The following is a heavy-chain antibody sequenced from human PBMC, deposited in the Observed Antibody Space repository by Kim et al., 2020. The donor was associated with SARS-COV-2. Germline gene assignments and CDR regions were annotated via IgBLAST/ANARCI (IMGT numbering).Heavy chain of an antibody. Sequence: SVKVSCKASGGTFSSYAISWVRQAPGQGLEWMGGIIPIFGTANYAQKFQGRVTITADESTNTAYMELSSLRSEDTAVYYCANTVTYYYDSSGYDWFDPWGQGTLVTVSS. V-gene: IGHV1-69*13. CDR2: IIPIFGTA. J-gene: IGHJ5*02. CDR3: ANTVTYYYDSSGYDWFDP. CDR1: GGTFSSYA. D-gene: IGHD3-22*01.